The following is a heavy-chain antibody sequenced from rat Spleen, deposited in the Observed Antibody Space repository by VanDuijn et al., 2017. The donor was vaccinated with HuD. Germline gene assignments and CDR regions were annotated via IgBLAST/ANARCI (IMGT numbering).Heavy chain of an antibody. V-gene: IGHV5-7*01. J-gene: IGHJ4*01. CDR1: GFTFSPFA. Sequence: EVQLVESGGGLVQPGRSLKLSCAASGFTFSPFAMAWVRQAPKKGLEWVATITSGGSNTYYPDSVKGRFTISRDNGKSTLYLQMDSLRSEDTATYYCAKKGTYYGYLYVMDAWGQGASVTVSS. CDR2: ITSGGSNT. CDR3: AKKGTYYGYLYVMDA. D-gene: IGHD1-9*01.